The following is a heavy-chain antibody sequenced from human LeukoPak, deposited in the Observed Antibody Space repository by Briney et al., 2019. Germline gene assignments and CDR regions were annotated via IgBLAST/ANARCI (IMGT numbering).Heavy chain of an antibody. CDR3: TWMATIFTVDY. J-gene: IGHJ4*02. V-gene: IGHV3-15*01. D-gene: IGHD5-12*01. CDR1: GLTFSDAW. Sequence: GGSLRLSCVLSGLTFSDAWMSWVHQAPGKGLEWVGRIRNDRITDYAAPVQGRFSISRDNSKNTFYLQMNSLRTEDTGMYFCTWMATIFTVDYWGQGTLVTVSS. CDR2: IRNDRIT.